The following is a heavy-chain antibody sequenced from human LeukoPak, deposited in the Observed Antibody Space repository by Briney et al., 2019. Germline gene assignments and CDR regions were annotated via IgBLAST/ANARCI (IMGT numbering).Heavy chain of an antibody. CDR1: GYSFTSYW. V-gene: IGHV5-51*01. CDR3: ATNFWSGYYIFDY. Sequence: GESLKISCKGSGYSFTSYWIGWVRQMPGRGLEWMGIIYPGDSDTRYSPSFQGQVTISADKSISTAYLQWSSLKASDTAMYYCATNFWSGYYIFDYWGQGTLVTVSS. CDR2: IYPGDSDT. J-gene: IGHJ4*02. D-gene: IGHD3-3*01.